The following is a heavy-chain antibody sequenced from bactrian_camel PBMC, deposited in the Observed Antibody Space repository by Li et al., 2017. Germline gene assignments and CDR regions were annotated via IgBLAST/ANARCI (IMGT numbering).Heavy chain of an antibody. J-gene: IGHJ4*01. V-gene: IGHV3S28*01. CDR1: GYTYSSYS. D-gene: IGHD4*01. CDR2: IYTDSGST. Sequence: QLVESGGGSVQAGGSLRLSCAASGYTYSSYSMGWFRQAPGKEREGVATIYTDSGSTYYADSVRGRFTISQDNAKNSLYLQMNSLKAEDTAMYYCAAAAPGSWYRCDPYRDYGQGTQVTVS.